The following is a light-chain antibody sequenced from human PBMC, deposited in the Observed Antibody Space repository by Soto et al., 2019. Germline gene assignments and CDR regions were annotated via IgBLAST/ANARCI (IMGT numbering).Light chain of an antibody. Sequence: DIQMTQSPSSLSASVGDRVTITCRASQSISDYLNWYQQKPGKAPKLLIYAASSLQSGVPSRFSGSGSGTDFTLTISSLQPEDFATYSCQQSYNNPRTFGQGTKVEVK. V-gene: IGKV1-39*01. CDR2: AAS. J-gene: IGKJ1*01. CDR1: QSISDY. CDR3: QQSYNNPRT.